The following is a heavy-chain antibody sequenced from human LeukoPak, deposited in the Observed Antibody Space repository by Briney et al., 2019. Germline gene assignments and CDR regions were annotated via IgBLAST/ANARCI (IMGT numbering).Heavy chain of an antibody. D-gene: IGHD2-15*01. Sequence: ASAKVSCKASGYTFTSYYMHWVRQAPGQGLEWMGWINPNSGGTNYAQKFQGRVTLTRDTSISTAYMELSRMRSDDTAVYYCARGTIVDDAFDIWGQGTMVTVSS. V-gene: IGHV1-2*02. J-gene: IGHJ3*02. CDR1: GYTFTSYY. CDR2: INPNSGGT. CDR3: ARGTIVDDAFDI.